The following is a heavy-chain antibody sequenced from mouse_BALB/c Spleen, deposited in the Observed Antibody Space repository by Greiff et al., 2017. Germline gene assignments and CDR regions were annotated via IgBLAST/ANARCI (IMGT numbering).Heavy chain of an antibody. J-gene: IGHJ4*01. CDR3: ARSGNYAGNDAMDY. CDR2: ISSGSSTI. Sequence: EVHLVESGGGLVQPGGSRKLSCAASGFTFSSFGMHWVRQAPEKGLEWVAYISSGSSTIYYADTVKGRFTISRDNPKNTLFLQMTSLRSEDTAMYYCARSGNYAGNDAMDYWGQGTSVTVSS. D-gene: IGHD2-1*01. V-gene: IGHV5-17*02. CDR1: GFTFSSFG.